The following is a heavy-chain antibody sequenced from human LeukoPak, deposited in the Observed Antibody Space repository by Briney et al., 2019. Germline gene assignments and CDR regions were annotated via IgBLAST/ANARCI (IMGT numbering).Heavy chain of an antibody. V-gene: IGHV4-61*02. Sequence: SQTLSLTCTVSGGSISSSSYYWSWIRQPAGKGLEWIGRIYTSGSTNYNPSLKSRVIISADTSKNQFSLKLSSVTAADTAVYFCAKEEFTSSNWGGVDFWGQGALVTVSS. CDR3: AKEEFTSSNWGGVDF. CDR2: IYTSGST. D-gene: IGHD6-6*01. CDR1: GGSISSSSYY. J-gene: IGHJ4*02.